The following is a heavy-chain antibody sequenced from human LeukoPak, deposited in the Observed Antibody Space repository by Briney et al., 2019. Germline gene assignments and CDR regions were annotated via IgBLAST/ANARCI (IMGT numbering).Heavy chain of an antibody. Sequence: GGSLRLSCAASGFTFSSYSMNWVRQAPGKGLEWVSSISSSSSYIYYADSVKGRFTISRDNAKNSLYLQMNSLRAEATAVYYCARAELLWFGELWERAFDIWGQGTMVTVSS. CDR2: ISSSSSYI. CDR3: ARAELLWFGELWERAFDI. D-gene: IGHD3-10*01. J-gene: IGHJ3*02. V-gene: IGHV3-21*01. CDR1: GFTFSSYS.